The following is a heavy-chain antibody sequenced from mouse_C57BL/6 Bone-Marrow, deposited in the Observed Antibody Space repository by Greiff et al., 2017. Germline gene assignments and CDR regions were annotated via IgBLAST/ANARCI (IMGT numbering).Heavy chain of an antibody. Sequence: VQLQQSGPELVKPGASVKISCKASGYTFTDYYMNWVKQSHGKSLEWIGDINPNNGGTSYNQKFKGKATLTVDKSSSTAYMELRSLTSEDSAVYYCAILHDPSAYWGQGTLVTVSA. CDR2: INPNNGGT. CDR1: GYTFTDYY. CDR3: AILHDPSAY. J-gene: IGHJ3*01. V-gene: IGHV1-26*01. D-gene: IGHD2-10*02.